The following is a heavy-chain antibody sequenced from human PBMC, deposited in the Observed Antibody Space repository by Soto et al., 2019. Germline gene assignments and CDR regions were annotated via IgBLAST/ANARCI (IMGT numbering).Heavy chain of an antibody. Sequence: SETLSLTCAVSGASIGSGGWWSWVRQPPGKGLEWIAEIFHGGNTNYSPSLKSRVTISVDKSQNQFSLNVYSVTAADTAVYYCARHEGWTGPDQWGQGTLVTVSS. CDR3: ARHEGWTGPDQ. CDR2: IFHGGNT. V-gene: IGHV4-4*02. D-gene: IGHD2-8*02. CDR1: GASIGSGGW. J-gene: IGHJ5*02.